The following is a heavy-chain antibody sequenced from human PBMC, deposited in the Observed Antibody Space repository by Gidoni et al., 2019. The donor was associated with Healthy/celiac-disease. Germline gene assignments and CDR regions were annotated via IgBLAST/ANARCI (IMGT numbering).Heavy chain of an antibody. D-gene: IGHD6-19*01. CDR2: IIPIFGTA. CDR3: ARDGTIAVASTLFDY. V-gene: IGHV1-69*01. CDR1: GSTFSSYA. Sequence: LQLVQSGAEVKMPGSSVEVSRKASGSTFSSYAICWVRQDPGQGLEWMGGIIPIFGTANYAQKFQGRVTITADESTSKAYRGLSSLRSEDTAVYYCARDGTIAVASTLFDYWGQGTLVTVSS. J-gene: IGHJ4*03.